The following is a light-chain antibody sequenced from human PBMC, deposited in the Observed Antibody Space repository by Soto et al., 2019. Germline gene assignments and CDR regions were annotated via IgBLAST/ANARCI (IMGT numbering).Light chain of an antibody. CDR2: EVS. Sequence: LTQPASVSGSPGQSITVSCTGTSSDVGGYNSVSWYQQHPGKPPKLIIYEVSNRPSGVSDRFSGSKSGNTASLTISGLQAEDEADYYCSSYTSTSSYVFATGTKVTVL. CDR1: SSDVGGYNS. J-gene: IGLJ1*01. V-gene: IGLV2-14*03. CDR3: SSYTSTSSYV.